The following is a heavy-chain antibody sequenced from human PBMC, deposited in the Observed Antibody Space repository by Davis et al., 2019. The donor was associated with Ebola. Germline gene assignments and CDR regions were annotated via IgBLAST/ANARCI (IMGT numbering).Heavy chain of an antibody. D-gene: IGHD1-26*01. CDR1: GFTFSSYS. CDR2: ISSSSSTI. J-gene: IGHJ3*02. Sequence: GGSLRLSCAASGFTFSSYSMNWVRQAPGKGLEWVSYISSSSSTIYYADSVKGRFTISRDNAKHSLYLQMNSLRDEDTAVYYCARGPPRTELLNDAFDIWGQGTMVTVSS. CDR3: ARGPPRTELLNDAFDI. V-gene: IGHV3-48*02.